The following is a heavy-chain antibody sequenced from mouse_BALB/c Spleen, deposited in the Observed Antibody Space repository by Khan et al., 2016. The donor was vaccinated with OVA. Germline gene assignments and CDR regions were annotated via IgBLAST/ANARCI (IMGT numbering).Heavy chain of an antibody. V-gene: IGHV2-6-1*01. D-gene: IGHD2-10*01. CDR2: LWSDGST. CDR3: AIQPYYHYYIIDY. J-gene: IGHJ4*01. Sequence: QVQLKESGPGLVAPSQSLSLTCTISGFSLTDYGVHWVRQPPGKGLEWLVVLWSDGSTAYNSALKSRLSIIKDNSKSQIFLKMNSLQTDDTAMYYCAIQPYYHYYIIDYWGQGTSVTVSS. CDR1: GFSLTDYG.